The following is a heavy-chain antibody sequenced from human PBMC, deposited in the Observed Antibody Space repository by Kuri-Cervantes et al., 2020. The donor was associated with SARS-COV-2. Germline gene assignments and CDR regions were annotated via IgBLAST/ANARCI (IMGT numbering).Heavy chain of an antibody. J-gene: IGHJ5*02. CDR3: ARVPNSDFWSGYYGNNWFDP. Sequence: ASVKVSCKVSGYTLTELSMHWVRQAPGKGLEWMGGFDPEDGETIYAQKLQGRVTMTTDTSTSTAYMELRSLRSDDTAVYYCARVPNSDFWSGYYGNNWFDPWGQGTLVTVSS. V-gene: IGHV1-24*01. CDR2: FDPEDGET. D-gene: IGHD3-3*01. CDR1: GYTLTELS.